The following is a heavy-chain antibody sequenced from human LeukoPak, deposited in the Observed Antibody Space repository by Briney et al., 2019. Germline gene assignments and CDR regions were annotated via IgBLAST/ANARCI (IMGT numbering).Heavy chain of an antibody. CDR1: GGSISSSSYY. J-gene: IGHJ4*02. CDR3: ARQKYSSSFFDY. Sequence: SETLSLTCTVSGGSISSSSYYWGWIRQPPGKGLEWIGSIYYSGSTYSNPSLKSRVTISVDTSKNQFSLKLNSVTAADTAVYYCARQKYSSSFFDYWGQGTLVTVSS. CDR2: IYYSGST. V-gene: IGHV4-39*07. D-gene: IGHD6-6*01.